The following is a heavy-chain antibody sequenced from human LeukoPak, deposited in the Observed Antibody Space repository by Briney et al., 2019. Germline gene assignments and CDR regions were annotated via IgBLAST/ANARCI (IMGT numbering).Heavy chain of an antibody. CDR2: INPNSGGT. V-gene: IGHV1-2*02. CDR3: ASLSSSGWYRYFDY. CDR1: GYTFTCYY. Sequence: ASVKVSCKASGYTFTCYYMHWVRQAPGQGLEWMGWINPNSGGTNYAQKFQGRVTMTRDTSISTAYMELSRLRSDDTAVYYCASLSSSGWYRYFDYWGQGTLVTVSS. D-gene: IGHD6-19*01. J-gene: IGHJ4*02.